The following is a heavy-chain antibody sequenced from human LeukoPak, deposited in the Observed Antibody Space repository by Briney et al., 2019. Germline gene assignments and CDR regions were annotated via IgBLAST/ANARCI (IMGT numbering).Heavy chain of an antibody. D-gene: IGHD1-26*01. CDR1: GFRFRNYW. J-gene: IGHJ1*01. V-gene: IGHV3-7*01. CDR2: INEDGNEK. Sequence: PGGSLRLPCVASGFRFRNYWMAWIRHAPGRGLEWVANINEDGNEKYYLDSVRGRFIISRDNARNSLFLQMNSLRGEDTGVYYCVRELVVGPAEYFQSWGQGPLVAVSS. CDR3: VRELVVGPAEYFQS.